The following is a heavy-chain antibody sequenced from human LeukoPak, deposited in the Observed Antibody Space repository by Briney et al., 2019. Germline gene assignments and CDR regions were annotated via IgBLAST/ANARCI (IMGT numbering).Heavy chain of an antibody. CDR1: GFTFSSYW. V-gene: IGHV3-48*01. CDR2: ISGSGGST. J-gene: IGHJ4*02. D-gene: IGHD3-10*01. Sequence: GGSLRLSCAASGFTFSSYWMHWVRQTPGKGLVWVSAISGSGGSTYYADSVKGRFTISRDNAKNSLYLQMNSLRAEDTAVYYCARDTYGSGSYYNAPLDYWGQGTLVTVSS. CDR3: ARDTYGSGSYYNAPLDY.